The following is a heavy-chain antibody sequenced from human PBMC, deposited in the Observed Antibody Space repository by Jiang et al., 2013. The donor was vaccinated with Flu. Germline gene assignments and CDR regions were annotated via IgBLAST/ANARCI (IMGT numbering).Heavy chain of an antibody. V-gene: IGHV3-23*04. D-gene: IGHD2-15*01. CDR3: AKAPCSGGSCYPRMDV. CDR2: ISGSGGST. Sequence: QLVESGGGLVQPGGSLRLSCADSGFTFSSYAMSWVRQAPGKGLEWVSAISGSGGSTYYADPVKGRFTISRDNSKNTLYLQMNSLRAEDTAVYYCAKAPCSGGSCYPRMDVWGQGTTVTVSS. CDR1: GFTFSSYA. J-gene: IGHJ6*02.